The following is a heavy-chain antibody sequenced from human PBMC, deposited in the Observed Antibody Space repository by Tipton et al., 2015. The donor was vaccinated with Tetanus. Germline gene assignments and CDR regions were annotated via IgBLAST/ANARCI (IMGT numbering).Heavy chain of an antibody. CDR2: IYHSGST. D-gene: IGHD3-22*01. Sequence: TLSLTCAVSGGSISSSNWWSWVRQPPGKGLEWIGEIYHSGSTNYNPSLKSRVTISVDKSKNQFSLKLSSVTAADTAAYYCARTTTYYYDSSGPVDIWGQGTMVTVSS. J-gene: IGHJ3*02. V-gene: IGHV4-4*02. CDR3: ARTTTYYYDSSGPVDI. CDR1: GGSISSSNW.